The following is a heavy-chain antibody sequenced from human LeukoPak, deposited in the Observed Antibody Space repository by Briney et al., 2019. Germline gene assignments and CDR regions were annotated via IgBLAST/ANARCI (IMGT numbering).Heavy chain of an antibody. D-gene: IGHD2-2*02. V-gene: IGHV1-2*06. J-gene: IGHJ6*02. CDR2: INPNSGGT. CDR1: GYTFTGYY. Sequence: ASVKVSCKASGYTFTGYYMHWVRQAPGQGLEWMGRINPNSGGTNYAQKFQGRVTMTRDTSISTAYMELSRLRSDHTAVYYCARLVPAAIIRGYYYGMDVWGQGTTVTVSS. CDR3: ARLVPAAIIRGYYYGMDV.